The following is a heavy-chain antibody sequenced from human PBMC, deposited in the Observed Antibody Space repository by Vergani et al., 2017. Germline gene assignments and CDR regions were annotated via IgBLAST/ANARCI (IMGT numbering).Heavy chain of an antibody. D-gene: IGHD2-2*03. V-gene: IGHV3-23*01. J-gene: IGHJ4*02. Sequence: EVQLLESGGGLVQPGGSLRLSCAASGFTFSSYAMRWVRQAPGKGLGWVSAISGSGGITYYADSVKGRFTIPRDNSKNTLSLQMNSRRADDTAVYYCGKDLDIVGSFGHWGQGTLVTVSS. CDR2: ISGSGGIT. CDR3: GKDLDIVGSFGH. CDR1: GFTFSSYA.